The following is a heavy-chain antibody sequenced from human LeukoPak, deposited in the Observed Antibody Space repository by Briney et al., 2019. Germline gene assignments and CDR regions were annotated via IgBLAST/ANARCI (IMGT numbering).Heavy chain of an antibody. Sequence: PGGSLRLSCAGSGFXFSSYWISWVRQAPGKGLEWVANINKDGSETKYEDSVKGRFTISRDNAKNSLYLQMNSLRAEDTAVYYCAREMWFGEFNWFDPWGQGTLVTVSS. CDR3: AREMWFGEFNWFDP. J-gene: IGHJ5*02. CDR1: GFXFSSYW. V-gene: IGHV3-7*05. CDR2: INKDGSET. D-gene: IGHD3-10*01.